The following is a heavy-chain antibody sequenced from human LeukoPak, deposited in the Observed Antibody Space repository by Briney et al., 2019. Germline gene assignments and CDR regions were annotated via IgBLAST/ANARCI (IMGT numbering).Heavy chain of an antibody. D-gene: IGHD4-17*01. CDR1: AGSISSYY. CDR3: ARAIYGDFYFDY. CDR2: IYSTGSA. Sequence: SETLSLTCTISAGSISSYYWTWLRQPAGKGLEWIGHIYSTGSASYNPSLNSRVTMSLDTSKNQFSLKLTSVTAADTAVYYCARAIYGDFYFDYWGQGTLATVSS. J-gene: IGHJ4*02. V-gene: IGHV4-4*07.